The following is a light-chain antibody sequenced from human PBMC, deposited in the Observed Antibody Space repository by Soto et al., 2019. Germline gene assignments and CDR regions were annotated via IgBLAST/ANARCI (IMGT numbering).Light chain of an antibody. V-gene: IGLV2-14*01. J-gene: IGLJ2*01. CDR3: TSYASSIHVL. CDR2: DVT. CDR1: SSDIGGYNY. Sequence: QLVLTQPASVSGSPGQSITISCTGSSSDIGGYNYVSWYQQHPGKAPKLIIYDVTNRPSGVSNRFSGSKSDNTASLTISGLQSEDEADYYCTSYASSIHVLIGGGTKLTVL.